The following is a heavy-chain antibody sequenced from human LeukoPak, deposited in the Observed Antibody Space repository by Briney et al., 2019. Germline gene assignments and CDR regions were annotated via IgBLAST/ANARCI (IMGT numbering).Heavy chain of an antibody. Sequence: ASVKVSCKVSGYTLTELSMHWVRQAPGQGLEWMGGFDPEDGETIYAQKFQGRVTMTEDTSTDTAYMELSSLRSEDTAAYYCATLRRLLDAFDIWGQGTMVSVSS. D-gene: IGHD2-15*01. J-gene: IGHJ3*02. CDR1: GYTLTELS. V-gene: IGHV1-24*01. CDR2: FDPEDGET. CDR3: ATLRRLLDAFDI.